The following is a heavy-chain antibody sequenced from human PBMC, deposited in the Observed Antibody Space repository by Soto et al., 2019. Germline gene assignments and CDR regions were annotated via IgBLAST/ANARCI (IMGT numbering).Heavy chain of an antibody. CDR2: INPNSGGT. V-gene: IGHV1-2*04. J-gene: IGHJ6*02. D-gene: IGHD6-6*01. CDR3: ARGEYSSPSAENYYYYYGMDV. Sequence: ASVKVSCKASGYTFTGYYMHWVRQAPGQGLEWMGWINPNSGGTNYAQKFQGWVTMTRDTSISTAYMELSRLRSDDTAVYYCARGEYSSPSAENYYYYYGMDVWGQGTTVTVSS. CDR1: GYTFTGYY.